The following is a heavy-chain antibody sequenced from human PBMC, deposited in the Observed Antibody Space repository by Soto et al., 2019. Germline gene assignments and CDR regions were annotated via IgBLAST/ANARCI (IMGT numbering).Heavy chain of an antibody. CDR2: ISAYNGNT. Sequence: QVQLVQSGAEVKKPGASVKVSCKASGYTFTSYSISWVRQAPGQGLEWMGWISAYNGNTYHARKPQGRVTMTTDTSTSTAYMELRSLISDDTAVYYCARDVGYGLIDYWGQGTLVTVSS. CDR3: ARDVGYGLIDY. J-gene: IGHJ4*02. V-gene: IGHV1-18*01. CDR1: GYTFTSYS. D-gene: IGHD5-18*01.